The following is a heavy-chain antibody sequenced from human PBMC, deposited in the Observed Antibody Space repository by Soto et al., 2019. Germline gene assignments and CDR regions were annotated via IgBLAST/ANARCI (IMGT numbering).Heavy chain of an antibody. CDR1: GGSISSYY. J-gene: IGHJ3*02. D-gene: IGHD5-12*01. CDR2: IYYSGST. CDR3: ARDIVATIIGAFDI. V-gene: IGHV4-59*01. Sequence: SETLSLTCTVSGGSISSYYWSWIRQPPGKGLEWIGYIYYSGSTNYNPSLKSRVTISVDTSKNQFSLKLSSVTAADTAVYYCARDIVATIIGAFDIWGQGTLVTVSS.